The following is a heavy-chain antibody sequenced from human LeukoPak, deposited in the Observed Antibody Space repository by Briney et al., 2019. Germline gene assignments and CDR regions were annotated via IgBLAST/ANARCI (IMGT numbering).Heavy chain of an antibody. V-gene: IGHV3-7*01. J-gene: IGHJ4*02. CDR2: IKEDGGEK. CDR1: GFTFSSYW. D-gene: IGHD1-26*01. Sequence: GGSLRLSCAASGFTFSSYWMSWVRQAPGKGLEWVANIKEDGGEKYSVDPVKGRFTISRDNAMNSLYLEMNSLRAEDTAVYYCATPRGSGSYLAFDYWGQGTLVTVSS. CDR3: ATPRGSGSYLAFDY.